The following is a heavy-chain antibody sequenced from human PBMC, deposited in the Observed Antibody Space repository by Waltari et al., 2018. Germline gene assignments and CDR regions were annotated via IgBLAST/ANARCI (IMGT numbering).Heavy chain of an antibody. J-gene: IGHJ6*01. CDR1: GGTFSSYA. CDR3: ARAFCSGGRCYSGHHYYGTEV. CDR2: IVPILGTA. V-gene: IGHV1-69*01. Sequence: QVQLVQSGAEVKKPGSSVKVSCKASGGTFSSYAISWVRQAPGQGLEWMGGIVPILGTANYAQKFRGRGTITADESTSTADMERSSRRSEDTVVYYCARAFCSGGRCYSGHHYYGTEVWRQGTTVNVS. D-gene: IGHD2-15*01.